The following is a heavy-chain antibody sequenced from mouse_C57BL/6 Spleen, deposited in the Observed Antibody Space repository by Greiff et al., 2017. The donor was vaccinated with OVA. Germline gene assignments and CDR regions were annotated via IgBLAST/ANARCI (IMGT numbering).Heavy chain of an antibody. Sequence: VQLQQSGAELVRPGASVKLSCTASGFNIKDYYMHWVKQRPEQGLEWIGRIDPEDGDTEYAPKFQGKATMTADTSSNTAYLQLSSLTSEDTAVYYGTKAMDSTTVVATGTMDYWGQGTSVTVSS. CDR1: GFNIKDYY. CDR3: TKAMDSTTVVATGTMDY. D-gene: IGHD1-1*01. V-gene: IGHV14-1*01. CDR2: IDPEDGDT. J-gene: IGHJ4*01.